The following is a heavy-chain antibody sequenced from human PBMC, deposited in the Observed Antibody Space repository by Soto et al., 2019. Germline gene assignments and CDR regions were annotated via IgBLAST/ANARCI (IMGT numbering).Heavy chain of an antibody. CDR1: GGTFSSYA. V-gene: IGHV1-69*06. Sequence: SVKVSCKASGGTFSSYAISWVRQAPGQGLEWIGGIIPIFGTANYAQKFQGRVTITADKSTSTAYMELSSLRSEATAVYSCAREGDYGSPYAFDIWGQGKMVIAS. CDR3: AREGDYGSPYAFDI. D-gene: IGHD4-17*01. CDR2: IIPIFGTA. J-gene: IGHJ3*02.